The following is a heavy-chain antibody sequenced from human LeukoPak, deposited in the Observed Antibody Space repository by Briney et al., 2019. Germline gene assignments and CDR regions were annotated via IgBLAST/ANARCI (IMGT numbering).Heavy chain of an antibody. V-gene: IGHV4-39*07. CDR3: ARDGGGPGYSSGWRDY. Sequence: PSETLSRTCTVSGGSISSSSYYWGWIRQPPGKGLEWIGSIYYSGSTYYNPSLKSRVTISVDTSKNQFSLKLSSVTAADTAVYYCARDGGGPGYSSGWRDYWGQGTLVTVSS. CDR2: IYYSGST. CDR1: GGSISSSSYY. D-gene: IGHD6-19*01. J-gene: IGHJ4*02.